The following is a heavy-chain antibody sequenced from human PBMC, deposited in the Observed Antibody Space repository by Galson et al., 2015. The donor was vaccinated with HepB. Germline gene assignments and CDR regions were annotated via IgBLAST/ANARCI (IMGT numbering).Heavy chain of an antibody. CDR1: GYTLTELS. CDR3: ATETTYYYESSGYYGNPFDY. Sequence: SVKVSCKVSGYTLTELSMHWVRQAPGKGLVWMGGFDPEDGETIYAQKFQGRVTMTEDTSTDTAYMELSSLRSEDTAVYYCATETTYYYESSGYYGNPFDYWGQGTLVTVSS. V-gene: IGHV1-24*01. J-gene: IGHJ4*02. D-gene: IGHD3-22*01. CDR2: FDPEDGET.